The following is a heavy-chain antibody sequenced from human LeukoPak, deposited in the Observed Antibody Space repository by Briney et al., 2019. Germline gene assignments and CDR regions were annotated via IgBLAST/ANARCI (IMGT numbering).Heavy chain of an antibody. Sequence: GASVKVSCKASGGTFSSYAISWLRQAPGQGLEWVGGIIPIFGTVNYAQKFQGRVTITTDESTSTAYMELSSLRSEDTAVYYCARDKAVADIPEGWFDPWGQGTLVTVSS. CDR1: GGTFSSYA. CDR3: ARDKAVADIPEGWFDP. D-gene: IGHD6-19*01. CDR2: IIPIFGTV. V-gene: IGHV1-69*05. J-gene: IGHJ5*02.